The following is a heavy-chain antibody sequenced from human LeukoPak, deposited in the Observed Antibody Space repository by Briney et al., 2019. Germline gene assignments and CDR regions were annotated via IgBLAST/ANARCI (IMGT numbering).Heavy chain of an antibody. CDR3: ARDGNGDYVSYYYYYYGMDV. D-gene: IGHD4-17*01. J-gene: IGHJ6*02. V-gene: IGHV1-69*04. Sequence: ASVKVSCKASAYSFSSYLLHWVRQAPGQGLEWMGRIIPILGIANYAQKFQGRVTITADKSTSTAYMELSSLRSEDTAVYYCARDGNGDYVSYYYYYYGMDVWGQGTTVTVSS. CDR2: IIPILGIA. CDR1: AYSFSSYL.